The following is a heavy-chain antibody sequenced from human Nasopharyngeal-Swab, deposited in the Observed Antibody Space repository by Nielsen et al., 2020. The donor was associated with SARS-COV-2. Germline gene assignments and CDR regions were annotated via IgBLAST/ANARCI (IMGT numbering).Heavy chain of an antibody. D-gene: IGHD3-3*01. CDR1: GFTFSSYG. V-gene: IGHV3-30*18. J-gene: IGHJ6*02. Sequence: GESLKISCAASGFTFSSYGMHWVRQAPGKGLEWVAVISYDGSNKYYADSVKGRFTISRDNSKNTLYLQMNSLRAEDTAVYYCAKAYYDFWSGYRIYGMDVWGQGTTVTVSS. CDR2: ISYDGSNK. CDR3: AKAYYDFWSGYRIYGMDV.